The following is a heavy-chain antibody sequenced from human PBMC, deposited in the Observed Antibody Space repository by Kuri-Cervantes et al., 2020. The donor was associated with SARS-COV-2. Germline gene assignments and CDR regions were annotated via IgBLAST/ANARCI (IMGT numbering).Heavy chain of an antibody. CDR2: IIPIFGTA. D-gene: IGHD3-22*01. CDR3: ARDYYYDSSGYYYRFDY. V-gene: IGHV1-69*06. J-gene: IGHJ4*02. Sequence: SVKVSCKASGGTFSSYAISWVRQAPGQGLKWMGGIIPIFGTANYAQKFQGRVTITADKSTSTAYMELSSLRSEDTAVYYCARDYYYDSSGYYYRFDYWGQGTLVTVSS. CDR1: GGTFSSYA.